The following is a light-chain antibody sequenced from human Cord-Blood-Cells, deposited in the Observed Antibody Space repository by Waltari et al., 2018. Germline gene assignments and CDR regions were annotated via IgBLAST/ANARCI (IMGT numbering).Light chain of an antibody. V-gene: IGKV3-11*01. J-gene: IGKJ1*01. Sequence: IVLTQSPATLSFSPGERATLSCRASQSVSSYLAWSQQEPGQAPRLLIYDASNRATGFPARFSGRGSGTDFTLTISSLEPEDFAVYYCQQRSNWPTFGQGTKVEIK. CDR1: QSVSSY. CDR2: DAS. CDR3: QQRSNWPT.